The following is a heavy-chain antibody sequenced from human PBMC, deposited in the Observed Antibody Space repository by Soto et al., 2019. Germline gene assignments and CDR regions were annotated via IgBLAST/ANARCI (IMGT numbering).Heavy chain of an antibody. D-gene: IGHD6-19*01. Sequence: TGGSLRLSCAASGFTFSSYGLHWVRQAPGKGLEWVAVISYDGSNKYYADSVQGRFTISRDNSKNTLYLQMNSLRAEDTAVYYCAKDLYSSGWYEVDYWGQGTLVTVSS. J-gene: IGHJ4*02. CDR2: ISYDGSNK. CDR3: AKDLYSSGWYEVDY. CDR1: GFTFSSYG. V-gene: IGHV3-30*18.